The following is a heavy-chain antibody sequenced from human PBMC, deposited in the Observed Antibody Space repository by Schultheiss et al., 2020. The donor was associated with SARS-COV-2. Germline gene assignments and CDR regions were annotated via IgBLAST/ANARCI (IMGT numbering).Heavy chain of an antibody. CDR2: IYPGDSDT. J-gene: IGHJ2*01. Sequence: GESLKISCKGSGYSFTSYWIGWVRQMPGKGLEWMGIIYPGDSDTRYSPSFQGHVTISADKSISTAYLHWSSLKASDTAMYYCARDWDAQIVVVISWYFDLWGRGTLVTVSS. CDR1: GYSFTSYW. D-gene: IGHD2-21*01. CDR3: ARDWDAQIVVVISWYFDL. V-gene: IGHV5-51*01.